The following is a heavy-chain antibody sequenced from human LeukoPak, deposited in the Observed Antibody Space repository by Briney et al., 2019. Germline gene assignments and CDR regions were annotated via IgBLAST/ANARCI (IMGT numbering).Heavy chain of an antibody. Sequence: GGSLRLSCAASGFTFSSYWMHWVRQAPGKGLEWVAFIRYDGSNKYYADSVKGRFTISRDNAKNSLYLQMNSLRAEDTAVYYCAREGILTGYYDAFDIWGQGTMVTVSS. CDR2: IRYDGSNK. CDR3: AREGILTGYYDAFDI. J-gene: IGHJ3*02. CDR1: GFTFSSYW. D-gene: IGHD3-9*01. V-gene: IGHV3-30*02.